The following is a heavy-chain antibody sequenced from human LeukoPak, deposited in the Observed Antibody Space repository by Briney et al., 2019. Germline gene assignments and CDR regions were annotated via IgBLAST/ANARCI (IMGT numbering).Heavy chain of an antibody. J-gene: IGHJ5*02. CDR1: GGTFSSYA. Sequence: SVKVSCKAPGGTFSSYAVSWVRQAPGQGLEWMGGIIPIFGTANYAQKFQGRVTITADESTSTAYMELSSLRSEDTAVYYCARALVVPAAIWFDPWGQGTLVTVSS. CDR2: IIPIFGTA. CDR3: ARALVVPAAIWFDP. V-gene: IGHV1-69*13. D-gene: IGHD2-2*01.